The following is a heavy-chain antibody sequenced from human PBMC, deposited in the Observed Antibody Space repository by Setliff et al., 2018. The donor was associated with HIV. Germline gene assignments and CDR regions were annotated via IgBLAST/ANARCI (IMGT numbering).Heavy chain of an antibody. Sequence: GESLKISCKGSGYSFTSYWIGWVRQMPGKGLEWMGIIYPGDSDTRYSPSFQGQVTISADKSISTAYLQWSSLKASDTAMYYCARLSTMIVVVMGDAFDIWGQGTMVTV. J-gene: IGHJ3*02. D-gene: IGHD3-22*01. CDR1: GYSFTSYW. CDR3: ARLSTMIVVVMGDAFDI. CDR2: IYPGDSDT. V-gene: IGHV5-51*01.